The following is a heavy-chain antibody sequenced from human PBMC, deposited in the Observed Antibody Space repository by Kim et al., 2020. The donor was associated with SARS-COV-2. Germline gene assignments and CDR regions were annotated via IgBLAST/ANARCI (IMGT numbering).Heavy chain of an antibody. CDR2: IYYSGST. Sequence: SETLSLTCTVSGGSISSSSYYWGWIRQPPGKGLEWIGSIYYSGSTYYNPSLKSRVTISVDTSKNQFSLKLSSVTAADTAVYYCARHRWFGELLGIDYWGQGTLVTVSS. J-gene: IGHJ4*02. CDR1: GGSISSSSYY. CDR3: ARHRWFGELLGIDY. V-gene: IGHV4-39*01. D-gene: IGHD3-10*01.